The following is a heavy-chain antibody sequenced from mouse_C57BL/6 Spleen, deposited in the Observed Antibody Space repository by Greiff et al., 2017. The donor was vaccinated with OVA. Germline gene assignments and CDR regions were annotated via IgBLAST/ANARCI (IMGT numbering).Heavy chain of an antibody. CDR3: ARGITTVVATYYYAMDY. Sequence: VQLQQPGAELVKPGASVKLSCKASGYTFTSYWMQWVKQRPGQGLEWIGEIDPSDSYTNYNQKFKGKATLTVDTSSSTAYMQLSSLTSEDSAVYYCARGITTVVATYYYAMDYWGQGTSVTVSS. D-gene: IGHD1-1*01. J-gene: IGHJ4*01. CDR2: IDPSDSYT. V-gene: IGHV1-50*01. CDR1: GYTFTSYW.